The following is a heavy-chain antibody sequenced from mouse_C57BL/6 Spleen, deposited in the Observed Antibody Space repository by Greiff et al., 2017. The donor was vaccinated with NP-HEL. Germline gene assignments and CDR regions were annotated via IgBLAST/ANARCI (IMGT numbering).Heavy chain of an antibody. CDR3: ARTGYCGSSFDY. CDR1: GYTFTSYW. D-gene: IGHD1-1*01. V-gene: IGHV1-52*01. CDR2: IDPSDSET. J-gene: IGHJ2*01. Sequence: VQLQQPGAELVRPGSSVKLSCKASGYTFTSYWMHWVKQRPRQGLEWIGNIDPSDSETHYNQKFKDKATLTVDKSSSTAYMQLSSLTSEDSAVYYCARTGYCGSSFDYWGQGTTLTVSS.